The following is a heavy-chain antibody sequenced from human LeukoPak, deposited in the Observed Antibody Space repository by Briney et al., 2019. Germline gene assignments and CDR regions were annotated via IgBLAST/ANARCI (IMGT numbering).Heavy chain of an antibody. D-gene: IGHD5-18*01. CDR1: GFTFSNHG. J-gene: IGHJ4*02. Sequence: GGSLRLPCAVSGFTFSNHGMSWVRQAPGKALECVSTISANGGSTYYADSVKGRFTISRDNSNNMVYLQMDSLRDEDTATYYCAKLNSYGDYWGQGTLVTISS. V-gene: IGHV3-23*01. CDR3: AKLNSYGDY. CDR2: ISANGGST.